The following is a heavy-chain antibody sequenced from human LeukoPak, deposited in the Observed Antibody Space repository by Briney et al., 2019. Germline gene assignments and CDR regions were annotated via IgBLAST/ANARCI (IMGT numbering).Heavy chain of an antibody. Sequence: GGSLRLSCAASGFTSSSYWMHWVRQAPGKGLVWVSRINSDGSNTNYADSVKGRFTISRDNSKNTLYLQMNSLRAEDTAVYYCAKDSVVLLSLGELSLNGAYFDYWGQGTLVTVSS. J-gene: IGHJ4*02. CDR1: GFTSSSYW. V-gene: IGHV3-74*01. CDR3: AKDSVVLLSLGELSLNGAYFDY. CDR2: INSDGSNT. D-gene: IGHD3-16*02.